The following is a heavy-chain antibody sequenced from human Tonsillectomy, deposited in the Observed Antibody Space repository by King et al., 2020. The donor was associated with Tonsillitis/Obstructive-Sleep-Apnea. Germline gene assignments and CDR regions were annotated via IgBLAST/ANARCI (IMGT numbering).Heavy chain of an antibody. Sequence: TLQESGPTLVKPTQTLTLTCTFSGFSLSTTEVGVAWIRQPPGKALEWLAVIYWDDDKRYSPSLRSRLTISKDTSRNQVVLTMTNMDPVDTATYYCAHRTHYPGNWDNGVLDIWGQGTMVTVS. V-gene: IGHV2-5*02. D-gene: IGHD4-23*01. J-gene: IGHJ3*02. CDR2: IYWDDDK. CDR1: GFSLSTTEVG. CDR3: AHRTHYPGNWDNGVLDI.